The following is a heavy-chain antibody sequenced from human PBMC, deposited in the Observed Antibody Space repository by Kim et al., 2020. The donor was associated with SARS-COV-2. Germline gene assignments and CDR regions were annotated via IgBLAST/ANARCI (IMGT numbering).Heavy chain of an antibody. CDR1: GGTFSSYA. CDR2: IIPIFGTA. Sequence: SVKVSCKASGGTFSSYAISWVRQAPGQGLEWMGGIIPIFGTANYAQKFQGRVTITADESTSTAYMELSSLRSEDTAVYYCARTLGVSYYYDSSGYHFDYWGQGTLVTVSS. V-gene: IGHV1-69*13. D-gene: IGHD3-22*01. J-gene: IGHJ4*02. CDR3: ARTLGVSYYYDSSGYHFDY.